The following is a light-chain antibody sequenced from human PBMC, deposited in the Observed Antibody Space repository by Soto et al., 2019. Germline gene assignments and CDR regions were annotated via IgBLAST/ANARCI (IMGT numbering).Light chain of an antibody. CDR1: QSTASY. J-gene: IGKJ1*01. CDR2: AAS. CDR3: HQSYSAPWT. V-gene: IGKV1-39*01. Sequence: DIQMTQSPSSLSASVGDRVTITCRASQSTASYLYWYRQEAGKAPILLIYAASSLQSGVPSRFTGGGSGTDFTLTITSLRPEDFETYYCHQSYSAPWTFGHGTKVEI.